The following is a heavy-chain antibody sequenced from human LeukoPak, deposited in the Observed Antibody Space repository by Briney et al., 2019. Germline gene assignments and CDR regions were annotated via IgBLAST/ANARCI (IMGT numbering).Heavy chain of an antibody. CDR3: AKDPPTAGTTFDY. V-gene: IGHV3-23*01. CDR1: GFIFNNCG. Sequence: GGSLRLSCAASGFIFNNCGLVWVRQAPGKGLEWVSTISGSGDSTYYADSVKGRFTISRDNSKNTLFLQLNNLRGEDTAAYYCAKDPPTAGTTFDYWGQGALVTVSS. CDR2: ISGSGDST. J-gene: IGHJ4*02. D-gene: IGHD6-13*01.